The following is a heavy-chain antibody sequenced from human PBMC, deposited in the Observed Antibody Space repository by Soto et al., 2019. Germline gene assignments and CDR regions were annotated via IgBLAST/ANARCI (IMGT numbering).Heavy chain of an antibody. J-gene: IGHJ6*02. Sequence: QVQLVQSGAVMKKPGASVKVSCKASGYTFTSYAIHWLRQAPGQTLEWMGWINAGNGNTKYSDNFQGRVTITRDTSASTAYMELSSLISEDTAVYYCAKDFDYYYYAMDVWGQGTTVTVSS. CDR1: GYTFTSYA. D-gene: IGHD3-3*01. V-gene: IGHV1-3*01. CDR3: AKDFDYYYYAMDV. CDR2: INAGNGNT.